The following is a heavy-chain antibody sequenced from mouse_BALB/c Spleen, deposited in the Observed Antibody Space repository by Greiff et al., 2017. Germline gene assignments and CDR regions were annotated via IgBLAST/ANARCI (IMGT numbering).Heavy chain of an antibody. Sequence: VQLQQSGAELAKPGASVKMSCKASGYTFTSYWMHWVKQRPGQGLEWIGYINPSTGYTEYNQKFKDKATLTADKSSSTAYMQLSSLTSEDSAVYYCARRLTTVVATDYWGQGTTLTVSS. CDR2: INPSTGYT. J-gene: IGHJ2*01. V-gene: IGHV1-7*01. CDR1: GYTFTSYW. CDR3: ARRLTTVVATDY. D-gene: IGHD1-1*01.